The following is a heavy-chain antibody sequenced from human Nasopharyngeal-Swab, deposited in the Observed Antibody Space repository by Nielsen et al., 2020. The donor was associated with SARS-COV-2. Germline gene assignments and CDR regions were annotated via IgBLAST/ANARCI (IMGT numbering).Heavy chain of an antibody. CDR2: IYHSGST. Sequence: GSLRLSCTVSGYSISSGYYWGWIRQPPGKGLEWIGSIYHSGSTYYNPSLKSRVTIPVDTSKNQFSLKLSSVTAADTAVYYCTYSSSWYFYGMDVWGQGTTVTVSS. J-gene: IGHJ6*02. D-gene: IGHD6-13*01. V-gene: IGHV4-38-2*02. CDR3: TYSSSWYFYGMDV. CDR1: GYSISSGYY.